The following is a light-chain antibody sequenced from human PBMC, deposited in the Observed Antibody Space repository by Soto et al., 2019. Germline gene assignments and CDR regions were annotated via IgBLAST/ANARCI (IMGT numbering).Light chain of an antibody. V-gene: IGKV3-11*01. CDR2: DAS. CDR1: QSFSSY. Sequence: EIVLTQSPGTLSLSPGERATLSCRASQSFSSYLAWYQQKPGQAPRLLIYDASKRATGIPARLSGRGSGKDFTLTISSLEPEDFAVYYCQQRSNWPPVITFGQGTRLEIK. J-gene: IGKJ5*01. CDR3: QQRSNWPPVIT.